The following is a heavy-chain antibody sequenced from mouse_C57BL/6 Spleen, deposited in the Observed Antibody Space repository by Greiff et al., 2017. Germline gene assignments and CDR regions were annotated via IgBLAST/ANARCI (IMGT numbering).Heavy chain of an antibody. CDR2: IYPGSGST. CDR3: ARDRDYYGSSYWYFDV. Sequence: VQLQQSGAELVKPGASVKMSCKASGYTFTSYWITWVKQRPGQGLEWIGDIYPGSGSTNYNEKFKSKATLTVDTSSSTAYMQLSSLTSEDSAVYYCARDRDYYGSSYWYFDVWSTGTTVTVSS. CDR1: GYTFTSYW. D-gene: IGHD1-1*01. V-gene: IGHV1-55*01. J-gene: IGHJ1*03.